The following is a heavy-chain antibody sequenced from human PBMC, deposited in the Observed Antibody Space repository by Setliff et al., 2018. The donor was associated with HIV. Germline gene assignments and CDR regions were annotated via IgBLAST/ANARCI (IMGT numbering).Heavy chain of an antibody. CDR1: GGSINSGIYY. J-gene: IGHJ4*02. V-gene: IGHV4-61*02. Sequence: SETLSLTCTVSGGSINSGIYYWSWIRQPAGKGLEWIGRIYTSGSTNYNPSLKSRVTISVDTSKNQFSLKLSSVTAADTAVYYCARGEYYFDYWGQGTLVTVSS. CDR2: IYTSGST. CDR3: ARGEYYFDY.